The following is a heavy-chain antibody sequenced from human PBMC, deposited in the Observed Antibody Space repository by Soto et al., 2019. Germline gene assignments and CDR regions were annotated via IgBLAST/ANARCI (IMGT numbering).Heavy chain of an antibody. D-gene: IGHD2-2*01. CDR2: ISYDGSNK. CDR1: GFTFSSYG. J-gene: IGHJ6*02. V-gene: IGHV3-30*18. Sequence: GGSLRLSCAASGFTFSSYGMHWVRQAPGKGLEWVAVISYDGSNKYYADSVKGRFTISRDNSKNTLYLQMNSLRAEDTAVYYCAKDQYCSSTSCYYYYYGMDAWGQGTTVTVSS. CDR3: AKDQYCSSTSCYYYYYGMDA.